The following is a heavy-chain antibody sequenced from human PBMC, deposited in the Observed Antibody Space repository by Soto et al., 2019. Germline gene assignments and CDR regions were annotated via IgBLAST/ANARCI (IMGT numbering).Heavy chain of an antibody. V-gene: IGHV1-69*13. CDR2: IIPIFGTA. D-gene: IGHD2-2*02. CDR1: GYTFTGYY. J-gene: IGHJ5*02. Sequence: GASVKVSCKASGYTFTGYYMHWVRQAPGQGLEWMGGIIPIFGTANYAQKFQGRVTITADESTSTAYMELSSLRSEDTAVYYCARVKGAYLGYCSSTSCYTRFDPWGQGTLVTVSS. CDR3: ARVKGAYLGYCSSTSCYTRFDP.